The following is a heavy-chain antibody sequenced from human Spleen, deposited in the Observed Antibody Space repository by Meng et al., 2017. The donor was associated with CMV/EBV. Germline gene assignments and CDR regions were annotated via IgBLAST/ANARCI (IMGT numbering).Heavy chain of an antibody. J-gene: IGHJ6*02. Sequence: SQTLSLTCAISGDSVSSNSAAWNWIRQYPSRGLEWLGRTYYRSKWYNDYAVSVKSRITINPDTSKNQFSLQLNSVTPEDTAVYYCARAGGLGGSLYYYGMDVWGQGTTVTVSS. CDR3: ARAGGLGGSLYYYGMDV. V-gene: IGHV6-1*01. D-gene: IGHD3/OR15-3a*01. CDR1: GDSVSSNSAA. CDR2: TYYRSKWYN.